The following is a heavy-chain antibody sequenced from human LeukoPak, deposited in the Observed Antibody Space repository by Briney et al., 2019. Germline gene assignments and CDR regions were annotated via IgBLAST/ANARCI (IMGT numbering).Heavy chain of an antibody. V-gene: IGHV3-11*04. D-gene: IGHD2-21*02. CDR3: ARDRGAYCGGDCYSAPFDF. CDR1: GFTFSDYY. J-gene: IGHJ4*02. CDR2: ISWNSGSI. Sequence: PGGSLRLSCAASGFTFSDYYMSWIRQAPGKGLEWVSGISWNSGSIGYADSVKGRFTISRDNAKNSLYLQMHSLRAEDTAVYYCARDRGAYCGGDCYSAPFDFWGQGTLITVSS.